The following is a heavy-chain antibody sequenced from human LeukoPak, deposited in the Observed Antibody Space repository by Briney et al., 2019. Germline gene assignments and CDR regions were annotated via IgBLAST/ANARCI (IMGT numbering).Heavy chain of an antibody. CDR2: ISSSSSYI. J-gene: IGHJ4*02. CDR3: ARDLGDGYNSC. V-gene: IGHV3-21*01. CDR1: GFTFSSYS. D-gene: IGHD5-24*01. Sequence: GGSLRLSCAASGFTFSSYSMNWVRQAPGKGLEWVSSISSSSSYIYYADSVKGRFTISRDNAKNSLYLQMNSLRAEDTAVYYCARDLGDGYNSCWGQGTLVTVSS.